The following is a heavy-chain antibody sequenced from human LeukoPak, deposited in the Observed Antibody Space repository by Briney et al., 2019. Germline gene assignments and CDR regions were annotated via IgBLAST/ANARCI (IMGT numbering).Heavy chain of an antibody. CDR1: GGSISSGGYY. V-gene: IGHV4-31*03. Sequence: SETLSLTCTVSGGSISSGGYYWSWIRQHPGKGLEWIGYIYYSGSTYYNPSLKSRVTISVDTSKNQFSLKLSSVTAADTAVYYCARGRRAVAGKPFDYWGQGTLVTVSS. CDR3: ARGRRAVAGKPFDY. J-gene: IGHJ4*02. CDR2: IYYSGST. D-gene: IGHD6-19*01.